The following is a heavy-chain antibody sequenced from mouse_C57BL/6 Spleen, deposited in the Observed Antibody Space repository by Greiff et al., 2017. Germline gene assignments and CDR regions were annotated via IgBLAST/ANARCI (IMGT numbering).Heavy chain of an antibody. D-gene: IGHD1-1*02. Sequence: QVQLQQSGAELVRPGASVTLSCKASGYTFTDYEMHWLKQTPVHGLEWIGAIDPETGGTAYNQKFKGKAILTSDKSSSTAYMELRSLTSEDSAVYYCTNYWGFAYWGQGTLVTVSA. CDR3: TNYWGFAY. V-gene: IGHV1-15*01. CDR2: IDPETGGT. CDR1: GYTFTDYE. J-gene: IGHJ3*01.